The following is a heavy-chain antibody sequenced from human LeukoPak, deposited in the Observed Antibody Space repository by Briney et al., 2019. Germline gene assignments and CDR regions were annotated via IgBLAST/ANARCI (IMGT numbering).Heavy chain of an antibody. V-gene: IGHV4-4*07. Sequence: SETLSLTRTVSGGSLSSYYCSWVRQPAGKGLEWIGRIYTSGSTNYNPSLKSRVTMSVDTSKHQFSLKLSSVTAADTAVYYCARSDINYYCPRAAVPNWYFDLWGRGTLVTVSS. J-gene: IGHJ2*01. CDR1: GGSLSSYY. CDR2: IYTSGST. D-gene: IGHD6-13*01. CDR3: ARSDINYYCPRAAVPNWYFDL.